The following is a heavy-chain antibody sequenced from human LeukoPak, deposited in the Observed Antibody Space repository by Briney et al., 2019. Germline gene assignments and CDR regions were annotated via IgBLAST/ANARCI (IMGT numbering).Heavy chain of an antibody. D-gene: IGHD3-10*01. Sequence: PGGSLRLSCAASEFTFSSYSMNWVRQAPGKGLEWISYISSSSSTIWNADSVKGRFTISRDNAKNSLYLQMNSLRAEDTAVYYCASGSGSYYPFDYWGQGTLVTVSS. V-gene: IGHV3-48*04. CDR1: EFTFSSYS. CDR3: ASGSGSYYPFDY. CDR2: ISSSSSTI. J-gene: IGHJ4*02.